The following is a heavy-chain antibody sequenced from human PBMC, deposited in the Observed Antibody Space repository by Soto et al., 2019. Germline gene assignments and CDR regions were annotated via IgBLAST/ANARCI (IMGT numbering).Heavy chain of an antibody. CDR3: ARDPYHVLMVNAPNLYGMDL. D-gene: IGHD2-8*01. V-gene: IGHV1-18*01. Sequence: QVQLVQSGAEVKKPGASVKVSCKASGYTFTTYDISWVRQAPGQGLEWMGRISTYNGNTNYPQSLQGRLTMTTDTSTTQAYMELRSLRSDDTAVYYCARDPYHVLMVNAPNLYGMDLWGQGTKVTVSS. J-gene: IGHJ6*02. CDR1: GYTFTTYD. CDR2: ISTYNGNT.